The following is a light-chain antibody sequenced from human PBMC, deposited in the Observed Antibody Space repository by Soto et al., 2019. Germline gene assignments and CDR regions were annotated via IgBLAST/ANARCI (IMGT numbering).Light chain of an antibody. V-gene: IGKV3-20*01. Sequence: EIVLTQSPGTLSLSPGERAALSCRASPSVSSSYLAWYQQKPGQAPRLLIYGASNRATGIPDRFSGSWSGTDFTLTISTLEPEDFAVYYCQQYGRSHTFGQGTKLEIK. CDR2: GAS. CDR1: PSVSSSY. J-gene: IGKJ2*01. CDR3: QQYGRSHT.